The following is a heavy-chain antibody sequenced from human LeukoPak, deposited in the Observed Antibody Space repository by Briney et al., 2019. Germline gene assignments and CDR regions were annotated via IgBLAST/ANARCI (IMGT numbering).Heavy chain of an antibody. Sequence: PGGSLRLSCEASGVTFDGYAMHWVRQAPGKGLEWVSGIIWNSGSTGYADYVKGRFTISRDNAKNSLYLQMNSLRAEDMALYYCAISDTAMVGQLSYWGQGTLVGVSS. V-gene: IGHV3-9*03. CDR2: IIWNSGST. CDR1: GVTFDGYA. CDR3: AISDTAMVGQLSY. D-gene: IGHD5-18*01. J-gene: IGHJ4*02.